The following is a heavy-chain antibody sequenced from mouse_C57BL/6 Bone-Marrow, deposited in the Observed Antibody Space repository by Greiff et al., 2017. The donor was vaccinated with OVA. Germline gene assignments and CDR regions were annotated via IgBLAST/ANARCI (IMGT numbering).Heavy chain of an antibody. J-gene: IGHJ4*01. Sequence: EVMLVESGGGLVQSGRSLRLSCATSGFTFSDFYMEWVRQAPGKGLEWIAASRNKANDYTTEYSASVKGRFIVSRDTSQSILYLQMNALRAEDTAIYYCAITTVVENYAMDYWGQGTSVTVSS. CDR1: GFTFSDFY. CDR2: SRNKANDYTT. D-gene: IGHD1-1*01. CDR3: AITTVVENYAMDY. V-gene: IGHV7-1*01.